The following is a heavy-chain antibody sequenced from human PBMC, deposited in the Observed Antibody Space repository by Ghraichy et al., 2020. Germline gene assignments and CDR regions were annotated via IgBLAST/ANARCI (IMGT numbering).Heavy chain of an antibody. CDR1: GGSISSSSYY. J-gene: IGHJ4*02. V-gene: IGHV4-39*01. Sequence: SETLSLTCTVSGGSISSSSYYWGWIRQPPGKGLEWIGSIYYSWSTYYNPSLKSRVTISVDTSKNQFSLKLSSVTAADTAVYYCARLLLWFGELLYYFDYWGQGTLVTVSS. CDR2: IYYSWST. CDR3: ARLLLWFGELLYYFDY. D-gene: IGHD3-10*01.